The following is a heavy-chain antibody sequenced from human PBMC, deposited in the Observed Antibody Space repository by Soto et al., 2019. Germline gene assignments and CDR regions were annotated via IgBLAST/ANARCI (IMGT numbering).Heavy chain of an antibody. V-gene: IGHV4-30-4*01. CDR3: ASGKGVDVSFSRY. D-gene: IGHD1-1*01. CDR1: GVPISTDDYY. CDR2: IYYSGST. Sequence: SETLSLTCTVSGVPISTDDYYWTWIRQPPGKGLEWIGYIYYSGSTYYNWSLKSRVTISIDTSKNQFSLNLSSVTAADTAVYYCASGKGVDVSFSRYWGQGTLVTVSS. J-gene: IGHJ4*02.